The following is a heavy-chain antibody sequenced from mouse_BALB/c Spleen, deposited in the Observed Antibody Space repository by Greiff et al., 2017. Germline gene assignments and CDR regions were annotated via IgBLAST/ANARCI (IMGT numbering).Heavy chain of an antibody. CDR3: ARGTWFAY. Sequence: QVQLQQSGPGLVQPSQSLSITCTASGFSLTSYGVHWVRQSPGKGLEWLGVIWSGGSTDYNAAFISRLSISKDNSKSQVFFKMNSLQANDTAIYYCARGTWFAYWGQGTLVTVSA. V-gene: IGHV2-2*02. J-gene: IGHJ3*01. CDR2: IWSGGST. CDR1: GFSLTSYG.